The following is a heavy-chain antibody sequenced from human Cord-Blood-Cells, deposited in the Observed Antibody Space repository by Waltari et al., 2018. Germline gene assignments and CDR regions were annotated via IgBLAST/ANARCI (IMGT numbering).Heavy chain of an antibody. D-gene: IGHD6-13*01. Sequence: EVQLLESGGGLVQPGGSLGLSCAASGFTFRSNAMSWVRQAPGRGLGWVSASSGIGGSTYYAESVKGRFTISRDNSKNTLYLQMNSRRAEETAVYYCARGSQQLVYFQHWGQGTLVTVSS. V-gene: IGHV3-23*01. CDR1: GFTFRSNA. CDR3: ARGSQQLVYFQH. CDR2: SSGIGGST. J-gene: IGHJ1*01.